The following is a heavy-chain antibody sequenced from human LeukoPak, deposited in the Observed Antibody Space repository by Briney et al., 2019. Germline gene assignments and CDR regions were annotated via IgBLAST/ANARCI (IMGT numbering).Heavy chain of an antibody. D-gene: IGHD6-13*01. CDR1: RASISDNY. CDR3: TIGGASGSLAH. V-gene: IGHV4-4*07. J-gene: IGHJ4*02. CDR2: TYTSGDT. Sequence: SETLSLTCTVSRASISDNYWSWSRQPAGKALEWIGRTYTSGDTNYNPSLKSRARVSLDTSKNQFYLSLTCVTAADTAVYYCTIGGASGSLAHWGPGTLVTVSS.